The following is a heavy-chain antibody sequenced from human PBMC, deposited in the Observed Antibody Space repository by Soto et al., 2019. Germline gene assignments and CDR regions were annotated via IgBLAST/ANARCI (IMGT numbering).Heavy chain of an antibody. V-gene: IGHV4-61*01. CDR1: GGSVSSGSHY. CDR2: IYYSGST. J-gene: IGHJ5*02. Sequence: QVQLQESGPGLVKPSETLSLTCTVSGGSVSSGSHYWSWIRQPPAKGLEWIGYIYYSGSTNYNPSLPRRVTQSADPSKNQFPLKLSSLTAADTAVYYCARDRWCDPWGQGTLVTVSS. CDR3: ARDRWCDP.